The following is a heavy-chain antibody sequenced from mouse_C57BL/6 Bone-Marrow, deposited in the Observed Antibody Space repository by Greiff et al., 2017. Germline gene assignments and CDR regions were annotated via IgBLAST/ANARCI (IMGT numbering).Heavy chain of an antibody. CDR3: ARAAVLLPYYFDY. CDR2: IHPNSGST. J-gene: IGHJ2*01. D-gene: IGHD1-1*01. V-gene: IGHV1-64*01. CDR1: GYTFTSYW. Sequence: QVQLQQPGAELVKPGASVKLSCKASGYTFTSYWMHWVKQRPGQGLEWIGMIHPNSGSTNYNEKFKGKATLTVDKSSSTAYMQLSSLTSEDSAVYYCARAAVLLPYYFDYWGQGTTLTVSS.